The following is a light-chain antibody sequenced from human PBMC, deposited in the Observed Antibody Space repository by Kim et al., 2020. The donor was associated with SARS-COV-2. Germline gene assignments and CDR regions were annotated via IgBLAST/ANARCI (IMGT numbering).Light chain of an antibody. CDR2: DAS. CDR3: QQRSNPWLT. V-gene: IGKV3-11*01. J-gene: IGKJ4*01. CDR1: QSVSSY. Sequence: EIVLTQSPATLSLSPGERATLSCRASQSVSSYLAWYQQKPGQAPRLLIYDASNRATGIPARFSGSGSGTDFTLTISSLEPEDFAVYYCQQRSNPWLTFGGGTKVDIK.